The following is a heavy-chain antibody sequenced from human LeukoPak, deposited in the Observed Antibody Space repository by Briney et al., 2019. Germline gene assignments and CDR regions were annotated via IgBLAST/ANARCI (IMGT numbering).Heavy chain of an antibody. V-gene: IGHV1-69*13. J-gene: IGHJ4*02. Sequence: SVKVSCKASGGTFSSYAISWVRQAPGQGLEWMAGIIPIFGTANYAQKFQGRVTITADESTSTAYMELSSLRSEDTAVYYCARARNTGIVGATNDYWGQGTLVTVSS. CDR1: GGTFSSYA. CDR2: IIPIFGTA. CDR3: ARARNTGIVGATNDY. D-gene: IGHD1-26*01.